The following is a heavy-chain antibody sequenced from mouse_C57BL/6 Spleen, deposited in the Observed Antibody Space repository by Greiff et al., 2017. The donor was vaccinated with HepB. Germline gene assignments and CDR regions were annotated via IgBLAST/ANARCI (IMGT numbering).Heavy chain of an antibody. CDR2: IYPGSGNT. CDR1: GYTFTDYY. D-gene: IGHD1-1*01. J-gene: IGHJ1*03. V-gene: IGHV1-76*01. Sequence: QVQLKESGAELVRPGASVKLSCKASGYTFTDYYINWVKQRPGQGLEWIARIYPGSGNTYYNEKFKGKATLTAEKSSSTAYMQLSSLTSEDSAVYFCAREGLYYGSRGWYFDVWGTGTTVTVSS. CDR3: AREGLYYGSRGWYFDV.